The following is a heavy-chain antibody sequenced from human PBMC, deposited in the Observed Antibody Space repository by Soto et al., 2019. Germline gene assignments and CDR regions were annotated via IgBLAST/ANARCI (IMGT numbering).Heavy chain of an antibody. CDR3: AHRRGAYYFDY. CDR2: IYWYGDK. CDR1: GFSLSTNGVG. J-gene: IGHJ4*02. Sequence: QITLKESGPTLVKPTQTLTLTCTFSGFSLSTNGVGVGWIRQPPGKALEWLALIYWYGDKRYSPSLKSRLTITKDTSKNQVVLTMTNMDPVDTATYYCAHRRGAYYFDYWGQGTLVTVSS. V-gene: IGHV2-5*01. D-gene: IGHD1-26*01.